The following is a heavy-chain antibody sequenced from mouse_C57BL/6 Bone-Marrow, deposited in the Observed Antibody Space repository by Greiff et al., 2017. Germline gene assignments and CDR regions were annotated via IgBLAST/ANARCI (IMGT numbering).Heavy chain of an antibody. V-gene: IGHV1-82*01. CDR1: GYAFSSSW. CDR2: IYPGDGDT. D-gene: IGHD2-2*01. J-gene: IGHJ2*01. CDR3: ARFATMVTGGNY. Sequence: QVQLKQSGPELVKPGASVKISCKASGYAFSSSWMNWVKQRPGKGLEWIGRIYPGDGDTNYNGKFKGKATLTADKSSSTAYMQLSSLTSEDSAVYFCARFATMVTGGNYWGQGTTLTVSS.